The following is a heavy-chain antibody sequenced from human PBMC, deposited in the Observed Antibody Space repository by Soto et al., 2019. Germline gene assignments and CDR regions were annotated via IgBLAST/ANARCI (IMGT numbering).Heavy chain of an antibody. V-gene: IGHV4-59*01. Sequence: SETLSLTCTVSGGSISSAYWSWIRQPPGKGLEWIGYMYKTGSTVYNPSLKSRVTISVDTSKNQFYLKVNSVTAADTAVYYCARDLLGYCGTHCYPLAVWGQGTSVTVSS. CDR3: ARDLLGYCGTHCYPLAV. CDR1: GGSISSAY. J-gene: IGHJ6*02. D-gene: IGHD2-21*02. CDR2: MYKTGST.